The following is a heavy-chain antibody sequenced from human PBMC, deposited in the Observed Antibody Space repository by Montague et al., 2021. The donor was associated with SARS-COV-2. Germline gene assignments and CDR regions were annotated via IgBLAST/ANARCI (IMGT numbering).Heavy chain of an antibody. J-gene: IGHJ3*02. D-gene: IGHD6-13*01. CDR2: IYYSGST. Sequence: SETLSLTCTVSGGSISSSSYYWGWIRQPPGKGLEWIGSIYYSGSTXYNPSLKSRVTISVDTSKNQFSLKLSSVSAADTAVYYCAGSLPGIAAAGTVAAFDIWGQGTMVTVSS. CDR3: AGSLPGIAAAGTVAAFDI. CDR1: GGSISSSSYY. V-gene: IGHV4-39*01.